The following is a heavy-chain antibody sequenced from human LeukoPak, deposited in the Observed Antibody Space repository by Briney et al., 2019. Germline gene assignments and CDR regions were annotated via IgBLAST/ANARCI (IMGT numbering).Heavy chain of an antibody. CDR3: ARARRYCSSTSCPPYYFDY. CDR1: GGSTSGYY. D-gene: IGHD2-2*01. Sequence: PSETLSLTCTVSGGSTSGYYWSWIRQPPGKGLECMGLIYYSGNTNYNPSLKSRVTISVDTSKNQFSLKLSSVTAADTAVYYCARARRYCSSTSCPPYYFDYWGQGTLVTVSS. CDR2: IYYSGNT. J-gene: IGHJ4*02. V-gene: IGHV4-59*01.